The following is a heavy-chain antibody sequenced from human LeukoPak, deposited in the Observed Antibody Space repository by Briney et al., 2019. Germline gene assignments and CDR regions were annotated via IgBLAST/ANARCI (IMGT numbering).Heavy chain of an antibody. J-gene: IGHJ4*02. CDR2: IYYSGST. CDR3: ARFRVDLTGYYEIEY. CDR1: GGSISSYY. V-gene: IGHV4-59*01. Sequence: SETLCLTCTVSGGSISSYYWSWIRQPPGKGLEWIGYIYYSGSTNYNPSLKSRVTISVDTSKNQFSLKLHPVTAADTAVYYCARFRVDLTGYYEIEYWGQGTLVTVSS. D-gene: IGHD3-9*01.